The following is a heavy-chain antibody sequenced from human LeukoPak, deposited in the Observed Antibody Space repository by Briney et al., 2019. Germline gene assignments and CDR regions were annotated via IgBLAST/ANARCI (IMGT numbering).Heavy chain of an antibody. D-gene: IGHD3-10*01. CDR3: ARNYYGSGTIDY. V-gene: IGHV4-61*02. Sequence: SETLSLTCTVSGGSISSGSYYWGWLRQPAGRGLEWIGRIYTSGSTNYNPSLKSRVTISVDTSKNQFSLKLSSVTAADTAVYYCARNYYGSGTIDYWGQGTLVTVSS. CDR1: GGSISSGSYY. J-gene: IGHJ4*02. CDR2: IYTSGST.